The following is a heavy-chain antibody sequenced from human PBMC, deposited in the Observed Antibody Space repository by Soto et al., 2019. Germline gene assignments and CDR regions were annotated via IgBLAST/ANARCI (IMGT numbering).Heavy chain of an antibody. J-gene: IGHJ5*02. D-gene: IGHD2-21*02. Sequence: QITLKESGPTLVKPTQTLTLTCTFSGFSLSTSGVGVGWIRQPPGKALEWLALIYWNDDKRYSPSLKSRLTITKDTSKNHVVRTMTNKYPVDTATYYRAHSNFLTAMAYNWVDPWGQGTLVTVSS. V-gene: IGHV2-5*01. CDR2: IYWNDDK. CDR1: GFSLSTSGVG. CDR3: AHSNFLTAMAYNWVDP.